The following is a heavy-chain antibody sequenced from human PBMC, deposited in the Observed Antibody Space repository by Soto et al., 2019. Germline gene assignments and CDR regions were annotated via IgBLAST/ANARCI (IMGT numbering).Heavy chain of an antibody. CDR2: ISTDKGNT. CDR1: GYSFTTYG. V-gene: IGHV1-18*01. Sequence: QAQLVQSGTEVKNPGASVKVSCKASGYSFTTYGMTWVRQAPGQGLEWMGWISTDKGNTKYAQNFQSRATLTTDTSTSTAYMELRSLRSDDTAVYYCARDRDWNLDYWGQGTLVTVAS. J-gene: IGHJ4*02. CDR3: ARDRDWNLDY. D-gene: IGHD2-21*02.